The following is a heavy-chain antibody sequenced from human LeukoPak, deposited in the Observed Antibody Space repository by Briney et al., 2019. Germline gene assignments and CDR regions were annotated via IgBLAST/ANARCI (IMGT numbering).Heavy chain of an antibody. V-gene: IGHV3-23*01. Sequence: GGSLRLSCAASGFTFSSYGISWVRQAPGKGLEWVSSISGSGTNTYYADSVKGRFPISRDNSKNTLHLQMSSLRAEDTAIYYCAKGAASASYYYMDVWGKGTTVTVSS. CDR2: ISGSGTNT. CDR1: GFTFSSYG. D-gene: IGHD2-15*01. J-gene: IGHJ6*03. CDR3: AKGAASASYYYMDV.